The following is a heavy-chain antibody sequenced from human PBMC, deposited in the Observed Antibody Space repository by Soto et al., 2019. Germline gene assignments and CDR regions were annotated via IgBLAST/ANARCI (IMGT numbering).Heavy chain of an antibody. CDR3: ARRSGSYFAAYYFDY. J-gene: IGHJ4*02. V-gene: IGHV4-59*08. CDR1: GGSISSYY. Sequence: SETLSLTCTVSGGSISSYYWSWIRQPPGKGLEWIGYIYYSGSTNYNPSLKSRVTISVDTSKNQFSLKLSSVTAADTAVYYCARRSGSYFAAYYFDYWGQGTLVT. CDR2: IYYSGST. D-gene: IGHD1-26*01.